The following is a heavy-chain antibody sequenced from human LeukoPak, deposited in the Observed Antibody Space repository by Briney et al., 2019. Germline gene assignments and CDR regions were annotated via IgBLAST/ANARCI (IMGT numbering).Heavy chain of an antibody. CDR1: GFTFDDYA. V-gene: IGHV3-43*02. CDR2: IRGDGGST. CDR3: AKPRYSSRREVSAFDI. Sequence: GGSLRLSCAASGFTFDDYAMHWVRQAPGKGLEWVSLIRGDGGSTYYADSVKGRFTISRDNSKNSLYLRMNSLRTEDTALYYCAKPRYSSRREVSAFDIWGQGTMVTVSS. D-gene: IGHD6-13*01. J-gene: IGHJ3*02.